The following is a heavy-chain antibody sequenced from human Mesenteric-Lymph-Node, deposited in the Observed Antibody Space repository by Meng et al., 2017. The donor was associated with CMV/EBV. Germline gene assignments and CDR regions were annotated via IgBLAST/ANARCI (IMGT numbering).Heavy chain of an antibody. CDR1: FTLGSYS. CDR3: AKDLDGGYSGYDLYFDY. D-gene: IGHD5-12*01. CDR2: ISYDGSHK. J-gene: IGHJ4*02. V-gene: IGHV3-30*04. Sequence: FTLGSYSMHRVRQEPGKGLEWVAFISYDGSHKYYADSVKGRFTISRDNSKDTLYLQMNSLRAEDTTVYYCAKDLDGGYSGYDLYFDYWGQGTLVTVSS.